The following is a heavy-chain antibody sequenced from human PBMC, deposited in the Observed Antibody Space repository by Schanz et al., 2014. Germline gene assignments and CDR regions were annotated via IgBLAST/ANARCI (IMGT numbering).Heavy chain of an antibody. Sequence: VQLLESGGGLVQPGGSLRLSCAASGFIFSDYYMAWIRQAPGKGPEYVSYISSGGTTTYHSDSVKGRFTISRDSAENSLYLQMNSLRVEDTAVYYCAASSGWHPSTDYWGQGTLVTVSS. CDR3: AASSGWHPSTDY. V-gene: IGHV3-11*01. D-gene: IGHD6-19*01. CDR2: ISSGGTTT. CDR1: GFIFSDYY. J-gene: IGHJ4*02.